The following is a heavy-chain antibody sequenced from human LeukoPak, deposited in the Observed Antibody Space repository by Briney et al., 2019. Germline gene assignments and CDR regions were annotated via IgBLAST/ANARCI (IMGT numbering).Heavy chain of an antibody. J-gene: IGHJ4*02. CDR3: AKDPQKNDWLFNSAWRY. Sequence: PGGSLRLSCAASGFTFSSYAMSWVRQAPGKGLEWVSAISGSGGSTYYADSVKGRFTISRDNSKNTLYPQMNSLRAEDTAVYYCAKDPQKNDWLFNSAWRYWGQGTLVTVSS. CDR2: ISGSGGST. CDR1: GFTFSSYA. D-gene: IGHD3-9*01. V-gene: IGHV3-23*01.